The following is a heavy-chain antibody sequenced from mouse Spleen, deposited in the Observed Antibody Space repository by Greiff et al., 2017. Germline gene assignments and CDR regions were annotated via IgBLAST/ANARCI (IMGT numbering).Heavy chain of an antibody. J-gene: IGHJ4*01. D-gene: IGHD2-3*01. CDR3: AKGGYDGDGMGC. V-gene: IGHV1-81*01. CDR2: IYPRSGNT. CDR1: GYTFTSYG. Sequence: QVQLKESGAELARPGASVKLSCKASGYTFTSYGISWVKQRPGQGLEWIGEIYPRSGNTYYNEKFKGKATLTADKSSSTAYMELRSLTSEDSAVYFCAKGGYDGDGMGCWGQGASGTGSS.